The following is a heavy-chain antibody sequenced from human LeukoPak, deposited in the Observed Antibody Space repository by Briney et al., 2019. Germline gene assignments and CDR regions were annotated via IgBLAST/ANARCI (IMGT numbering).Heavy chain of an antibody. Sequence: SETLSLTCTVSGGSISSYYWSWIRQPPGKGLEWIGYIYYSGSTNYNPSLKSRVTISVDTSKNQFSLKLSSVTAADTAVYYCARRLSGSYYYWGQGTLVT. V-gene: IGHV4-59*01. J-gene: IGHJ4*02. CDR3: ARRLSGSYYY. CDR1: GGSISSYY. D-gene: IGHD1-26*01. CDR2: IYYSGST.